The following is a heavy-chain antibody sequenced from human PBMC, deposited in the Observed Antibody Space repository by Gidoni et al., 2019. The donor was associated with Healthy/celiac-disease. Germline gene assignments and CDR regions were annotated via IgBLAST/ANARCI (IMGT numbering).Heavy chain of an antibody. V-gene: IGHV3-43*02. D-gene: IGHD3-16*01. J-gene: IGHJ4*02. CDR3: AKDKIGVWTIDY. CDR2: ISGDGGST. Sequence: EVQLVESGGGVVQPGGSLRLSCPASGFTFDDYAMHWVRPAPGRGLEWVSLISGDGGSTYYADSVKGRFTISRDNSKNSLYLQMNSLRTEDTALYYCAKDKIGVWTIDYWGQGTLVTVSS. CDR1: GFTFDDYA.